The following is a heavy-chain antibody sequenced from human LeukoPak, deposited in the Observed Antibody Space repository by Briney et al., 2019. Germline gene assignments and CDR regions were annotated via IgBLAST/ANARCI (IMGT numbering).Heavy chain of an antibody. J-gene: IGHJ3*02. Sequence: PGGSLRLSCAASGFTFSSYWMSWVRQAPGKGLEWVANIKQDGSEKYYVDSVKGRFTISRDNAKNSLYLQMNSLRAEDTAVYYCARQLYDFWSGSQLDAFDIWGQGTMVTVSS. CDR3: ARQLYDFWSGSQLDAFDI. CDR1: GFTFSSYW. D-gene: IGHD3-3*01. CDR2: IKQDGSEK. V-gene: IGHV3-7*01.